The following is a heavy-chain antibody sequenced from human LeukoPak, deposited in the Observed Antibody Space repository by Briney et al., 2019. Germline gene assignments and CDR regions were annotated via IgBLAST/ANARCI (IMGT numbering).Heavy chain of an antibody. CDR2: IYQNGNT. J-gene: IGHJ4*02. V-gene: IGHV4-30-2*01. Sequence: SQTLSLTCAVSGGSISSGGYSWSWIRQPPGKGLEGIGYIYQNGNTYYNPSLKSRVTISVDRSKNQFSLNLSSGTAADAAVYYCGRGGIAAAASGIDYWGQGTLVAVSS. CDR1: GGSISSGGYS. CDR3: GRGGIAAAASGIDY. D-gene: IGHD6-13*01.